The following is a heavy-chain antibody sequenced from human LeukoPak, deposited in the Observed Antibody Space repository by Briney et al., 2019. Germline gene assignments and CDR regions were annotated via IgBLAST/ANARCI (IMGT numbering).Heavy chain of an antibody. CDR1: GGTFSSYA. J-gene: IGHJ4*02. Sequence: SVKVSCKASGGTFSSYAISWVRQAPGQGHEWMGGIIPIFGTANYAQKFQGRVTITADESTSTAYMELSSLRSEDTAVYYCARGDGSSHLPYDYWGQGTLVTVSS. CDR2: IIPIFGTA. CDR3: ARGDGSSHLPYDY. D-gene: IGHD1-26*01. V-gene: IGHV1-69*13.